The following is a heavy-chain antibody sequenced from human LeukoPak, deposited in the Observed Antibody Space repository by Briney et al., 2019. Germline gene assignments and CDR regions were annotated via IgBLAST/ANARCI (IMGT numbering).Heavy chain of an antibody. J-gene: IGHJ5*01. CDR1: GYTFTSYG. V-gene: IGHV1-18*04. CDR3: ARVSPGVGYCSSTSCYWFDP. Sequence: ASVKVSCKASGYTFTSYGISWVRQAPGQGLEWMGWLSAYNGNTNYAQKLQGRVTMTTDTSTSTAYMELRSLRSDDTAVYYCARVSPGVGYCSSTSCYWFDPWGQGTLVTVSS. D-gene: IGHD2-2*01. CDR2: LSAYNGNT.